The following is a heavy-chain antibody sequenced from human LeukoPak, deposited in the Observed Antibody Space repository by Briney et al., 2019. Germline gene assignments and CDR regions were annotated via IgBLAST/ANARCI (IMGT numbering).Heavy chain of an antibody. J-gene: IGHJ1*01. CDR2: IKQDGSEK. CDR1: VFTFSSYW. V-gene: IGHV3-7*04. Sequence: GRSLRLSCAGSVFTFSSYWMNWVRQAPGKGPEWVANIKQDGSEKYYVDAVKGRFTISRDNAKNSLYLQMNRLRVEDTAVYYCARGGYCSGTSCSSPGDLQHWGQGTLVTVSS. CDR3: ARGGYCSGTSCSSPGDLQH. D-gene: IGHD2-2*01.